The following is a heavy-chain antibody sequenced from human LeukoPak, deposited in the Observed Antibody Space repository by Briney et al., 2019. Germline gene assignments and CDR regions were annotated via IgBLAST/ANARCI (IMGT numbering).Heavy chain of an antibody. CDR1: GFTFRSYW. V-gene: IGHV3-74*01. CDR3: ARRTAHYGMDV. CDR2: INIDGSSG. Sequence: GGSLRLSCAASGFTFRSYWMHWVRQAPGKGLVWVSRINIDGSSGSYADSVEGRFTISRDNAKNTVYLQMNSLRAEDTAVYYCARRTAHYGMDVWGQGTTVTVSS. J-gene: IGHJ6*02.